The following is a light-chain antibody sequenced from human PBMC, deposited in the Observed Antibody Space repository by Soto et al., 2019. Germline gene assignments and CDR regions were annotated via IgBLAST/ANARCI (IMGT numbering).Light chain of an antibody. Sequence: DIQITKSPSTLSASVGDRVTIPCRASQSISSWLAWYQRKPGKAPKLLIYDASSLESGVPSRFSGSGSGTEFTLTISSLQPDDFATYYCQQYNSYSTFGQGTKVDIK. CDR2: DAS. J-gene: IGKJ1*01. V-gene: IGKV1-5*01. CDR3: QQYNSYST. CDR1: QSISSW.